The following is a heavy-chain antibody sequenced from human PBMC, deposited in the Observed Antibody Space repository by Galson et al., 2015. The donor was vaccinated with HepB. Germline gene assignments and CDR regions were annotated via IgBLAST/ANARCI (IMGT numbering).Heavy chain of an antibody. J-gene: IGHJ6*03. Sequence: QVQLQESGPGLVKPSETLSLTCTVSGGSISSYFWSWIRQPPGKGLGWIGYVYYTGSTNYSPSLKSRVTISVVPSKNQFSLKLTSVTAADTAVYYCARVPRRGYYYYYMDVWGEGTTVSVAS. V-gene: IGHV4-59*01. CDR1: GGSISSYF. CDR3: ARVPRRGYYYYYMDV. CDR2: VYYTGST.